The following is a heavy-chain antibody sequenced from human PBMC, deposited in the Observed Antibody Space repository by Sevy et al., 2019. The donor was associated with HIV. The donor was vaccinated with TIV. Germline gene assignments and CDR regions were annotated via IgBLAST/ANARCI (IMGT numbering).Heavy chain of an antibody. Sequence: GESLKISCKVSGYTLTKLSMHWVRQAPGKGLEWMGGFDPEDGERMYAQKLQGRVTMTEDTSTNTAYMELSSLRFEDTAVYYCTTMEYYYNVIGHFSGDYWGQGTLVTVSS. CDR2: FDPEDGER. D-gene: IGHD3-9*01. CDR3: TTMEYYYNVIGHFSGDY. V-gene: IGHV1-24*01. J-gene: IGHJ4*02. CDR1: GYTLTKLS.